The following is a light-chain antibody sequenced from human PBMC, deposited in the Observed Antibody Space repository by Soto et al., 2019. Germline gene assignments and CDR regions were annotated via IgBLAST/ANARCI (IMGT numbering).Light chain of an antibody. V-gene: IGKV3-20*01. CDR2: ATS. J-gene: IGKJ2*03. CDR3: QQYGNSPRYS. CDR1: QSVSSNY. Sequence: EIVLTQSPGTLSLSLGERATLSCRASQSVSSNYLAWYQQKPGQAPRLVIYATSSRATGIPDRFSGSGSGTEFTLTISRLEPEDFSVYYCQQYGNSPRYSFGQGTKLEIK.